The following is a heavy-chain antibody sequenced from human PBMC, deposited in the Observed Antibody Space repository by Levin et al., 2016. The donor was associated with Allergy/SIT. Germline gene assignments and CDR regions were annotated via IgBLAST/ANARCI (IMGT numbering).Heavy chain of an antibody. CDR1: GGTFRNYD. Sequence: ASVKVSCKVSGGTFRNYDISWVRQAPGEGLEWMGGIIPVFGTANHAQKFRDRVTISADELTRTAYMELSSLRPEDTAVYYCRTSITVIGNHFEYWGQGTLVTVSS. J-gene: IGHJ4*02. CDR3: RTSITVIGNHFEY. V-gene: IGHV1-69*13. CDR2: IIPVFGTA. D-gene: IGHD3-10*02.